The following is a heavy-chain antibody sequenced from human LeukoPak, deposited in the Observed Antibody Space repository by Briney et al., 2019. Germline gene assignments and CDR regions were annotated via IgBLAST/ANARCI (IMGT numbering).Heavy chain of an antibody. Sequence: SETLSLTCTVSGGSISSSSYYWGWIRQPPGKGLEWIGSIYYSGSTYYNPSLKSRVTISVDTSKNQFSLKLSSVTAADTAVYYCARARGYSYGYKGWFDPWGQGTLVTVSS. V-gene: IGHV4-39*07. CDR2: IYYSGST. CDR3: ARARGYSYGYKGWFDP. J-gene: IGHJ5*02. D-gene: IGHD5-18*01. CDR1: GGSISSSSYY.